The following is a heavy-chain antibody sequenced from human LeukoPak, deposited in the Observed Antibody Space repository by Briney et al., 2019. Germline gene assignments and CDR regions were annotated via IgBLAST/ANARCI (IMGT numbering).Heavy chain of an antibody. J-gene: IGHJ4*02. CDR2: IRYDGSNK. CDR1: GFTFSSYG. Sequence: GGSLRLSCAASGFTFSSYGMHWVRQAPGKGLEWVAFIRYDGSNKYNADSVKGRFTISRDNSKNTLYLQMNSLRAEDTAVYYCAKDLDPQWLVMGVGYWGQGTLVTVSS. CDR3: AKDLDPQWLVMGVGY. V-gene: IGHV3-30*02. D-gene: IGHD6-19*01.